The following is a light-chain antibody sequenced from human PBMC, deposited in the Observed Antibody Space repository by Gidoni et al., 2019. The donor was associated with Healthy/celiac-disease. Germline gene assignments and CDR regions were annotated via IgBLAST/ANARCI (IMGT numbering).Light chain of an antibody. J-gene: IGLJ3*02. Sequence: QSVLTQPPSVSGAPGQRVTISCTGSSSNIGAGYAVHWYQQLPGPAPKLLSYGNSNRPSGVPDRFSGFKSGTSASLAITGLQAEDEADYYCQSYDSSLSGSGVFGGGTKLTVL. CDR3: QSYDSSLSGSGV. CDR1: SSNIGAGYA. V-gene: IGLV1-40*01. CDR2: GNS.